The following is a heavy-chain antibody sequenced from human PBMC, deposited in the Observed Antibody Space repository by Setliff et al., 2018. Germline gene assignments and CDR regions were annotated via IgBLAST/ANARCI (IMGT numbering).Heavy chain of an antibody. CDR3: AKGVGIQLWLRGDAFDI. V-gene: IGHV3-23*01. Sequence: GGSLRLSCSASGFTFSDSYMSWIRQAPGKGPEWVSFISGSGGSTYYADSVKGRFTISRDNSKNTLYLQMNSLRAEDTAVYYCAKGVGIQLWLRGDAFDIWGQGTMVTVSS. CDR2: ISGSGGST. J-gene: IGHJ3*02. D-gene: IGHD5-18*01. CDR1: GFTFSDSY.